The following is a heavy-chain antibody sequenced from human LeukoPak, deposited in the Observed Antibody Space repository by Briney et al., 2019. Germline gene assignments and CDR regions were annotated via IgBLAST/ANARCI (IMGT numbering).Heavy chain of an antibody. CDR1: GYSISSGYY. Sequence: SETLSLTCTVSGYSISSGYYWGWIRQPPGKGLEWIGSIYHSGSTYYNPSLKSRVTISVDTSKNQFSLKLSSVTAADTAVYYCARTYYDFWSGYYKYYYYYMDVWGKGTTVTVSS. CDR2: IYHSGST. V-gene: IGHV4-38-2*02. D-gene: IGHD3-3*01. J-gene: IGHJ6*03. CDR3: ARTYYDFWSGYYKYYYYYMDV.